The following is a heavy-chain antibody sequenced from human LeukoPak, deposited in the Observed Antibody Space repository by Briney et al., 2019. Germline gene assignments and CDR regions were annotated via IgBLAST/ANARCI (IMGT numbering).Heavy chain of an antibody. CDR1: GFTFSNAW. D-gene: IGHD3-16*02. CDR2: IKSKTDGGTT. Sequence: GGSLRLSCAASGFTFSNAWMSWVRQAPGKGLEWVGRIKSKTDGGTTDYAAPVKGRFTISRDDSKNTLYLQMNSLKTEDTAVYYCTTDPTSRLHLGELSSHFDYWGQGTLVTVSS. V-gene: IGHV3-15*01. J-gene: IGHJ4*02. CDR3: TTDPTSRLHLGELSSHFDY.